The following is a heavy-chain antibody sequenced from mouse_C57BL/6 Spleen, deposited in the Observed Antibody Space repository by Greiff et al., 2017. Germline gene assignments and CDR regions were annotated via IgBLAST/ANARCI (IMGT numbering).Heavy chain of an antibody. Sequence: VQLQQSGAELVRPGTSVKVSCKASGYAFTNYLIEWVKQRPGQGLEWIGVINPGSGGTNYNEKFKGKATLTADKSSSTAYMQLSSLTSEDSAVYFCARGALYDGYSRYFDYWGQGTTLTVSS. J-gene: IGHJ2*01. V-gene: IGHV1-54*01. D-gene: IGHD2-3*01. CDR3: ARGALYDGYSRYFDY. CDR1: GYAFTNYL. CDR2: INPGSGGT.